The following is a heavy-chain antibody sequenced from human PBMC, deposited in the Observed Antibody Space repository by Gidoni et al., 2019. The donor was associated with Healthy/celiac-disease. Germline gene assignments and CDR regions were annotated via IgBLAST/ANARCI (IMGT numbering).Heavy chain of an antibody. Sequence: VQLVESGGGVVQPGRSLRLSCAASGFTFRSYAMHWVRQAPGKGLEWVAVISYDGSNKYYADSVKGRFTISRDNSKNTLYLQMNSLRAEDTAVYYCARGVDPRRDIVVVPAAIPDWFDPWGQGTLVTVSS. CDR1: GFTFRSYA. CDR3: ARGVDPRRDIVVVPAAIPDWFDP. J-gene: IGHJ5*02. V-gene: IGHV3-30*04. CDR2: ISYDGSNK. D-gene: IGHD2-2*02.